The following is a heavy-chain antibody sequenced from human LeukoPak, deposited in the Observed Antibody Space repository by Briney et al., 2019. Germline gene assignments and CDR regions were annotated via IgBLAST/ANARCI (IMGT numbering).Heavy chain of an antibody. CDR2: ISPYNGNT. Sequence: GASVKVSCKASGYTFINYGITWVRQAPGQGLGWMGWISPYNGNTKYLQKFQGRVTMTTDTSTSTASMEVRSLRSDDTAVYYCAREESIGRYQFLHEYWGQGTLVTVSS. CDR1: GYTFINYG. D-gene: IGHD1-26*01. J-gene: IGHJ4*02. CDR3: AREESIGRYQFLHEY. V-gene: IGHV1-18*01.